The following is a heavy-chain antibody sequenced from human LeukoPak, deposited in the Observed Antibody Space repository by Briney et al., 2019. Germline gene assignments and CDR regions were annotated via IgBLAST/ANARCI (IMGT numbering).Heavy chain of an antibody. Sequence: ASETLSLTCTVSGGSISNHYWSWIRQPAGKGLEWIGRIYSSGSTNYNPSLKSRVTMSVDTSKNQFSLKLSSVTAADTAVYYCARNEFADWFDPWGQGTLVTVSS. J-gene: IGHJ5*02. CDR1: GGSISNHY. V-gene: IGHV4-4*07. CDR2: IYSSGST. CDR3: ARNEFADWFDP. D-gene: IGHD3-10*01.